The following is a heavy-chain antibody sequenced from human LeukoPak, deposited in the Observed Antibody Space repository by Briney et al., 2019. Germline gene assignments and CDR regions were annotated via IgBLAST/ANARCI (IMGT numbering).Heavy chain of an antibody. CDR3: AKGMYGVGDALDY. V-gene: IGHV3-23*02. Sequence: QPGGSLRLAWAASGFIFRTYCINWVRQAPGKGLEYVSGITAGGGNTYYGDSLKGRFTISRDDSKDTLFLQMNRMGVEDTALYYCAKGMYGVGDALDYWGRGSLVTVSS. CDR1: GFIFRTYC. CDR2: ITAGGGNT. D-gene: IGHD2-21*01. J-gene: IGHJ4*02.